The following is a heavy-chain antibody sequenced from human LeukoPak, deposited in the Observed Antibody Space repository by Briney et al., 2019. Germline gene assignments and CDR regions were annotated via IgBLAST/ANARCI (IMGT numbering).Heavy chain of an antibody. CDR1: GYPISNGYY. CDR3: ARQHDSYYYYYIDV. Sequence: PSETLSLTCAVSGYPISNGYYWVWIRQPPGRGLEWIGSLYHSDSAYYNTSLRSRVSMSVDTSKNQFSLTLSFVTAADTAVYYCARQHDSYYYYYIDVWGSGTTVTVSS. V-gene: IGHV4-38-2*01. CDR2: LYHSDSA. J-gene: IGHJ6*03.